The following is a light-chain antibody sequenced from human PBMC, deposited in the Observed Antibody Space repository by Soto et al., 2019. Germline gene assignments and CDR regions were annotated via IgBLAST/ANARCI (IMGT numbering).Light chain of an antibody. Sequence: QSALTQPASVSGSPGQSINISCTGTSSDVGGYNYVSWYQQHPGKAPKLMIYEVSNRPSGVSNRFSGSKSGNTASLTISGLQAEDEADYYCSSYTSSRTHVVFGGGTKLTVL. V-gene: IGLV2-14*01. CDR2: EVS. CDR3: SSYTSSRTHVV. J-gene: IGLJ2*01. CDR1: SSDVGGYNY.